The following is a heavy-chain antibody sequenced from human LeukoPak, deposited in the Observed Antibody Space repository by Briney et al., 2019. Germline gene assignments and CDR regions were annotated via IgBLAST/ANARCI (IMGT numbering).Heavy chain of an antibody. D-gene: IGHD6-19*01. CDR3: ARFETVAAKPFEY. Sequence: GGSLRLSCAASGFTFSSYSLNWVRQAPGMGLEWVSSISSERTYILYADSVKGRFTISRDNAKNSLYLQMDSLRAEDTAVYYCARFETVAAKPFEYWGQGAQVTVSS. V-gene: IGHV3-21*01. CDR1: GFTFSSYS. CDR2: ISSERTYI. J-gene: IGHJ4*02.